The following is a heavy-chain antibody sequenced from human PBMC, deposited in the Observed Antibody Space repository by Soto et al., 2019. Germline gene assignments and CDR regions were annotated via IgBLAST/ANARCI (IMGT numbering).Heavy chain of an antibody. CDR3: AGYIGATYPDYHYGMDV. V-gene: IGHV1-69*13. D-gene: IGHD5-12*01. J-gene: IGHJ6*02. CDR1: GGTFSSYA. Sequence: GASVKVSCKASGGTFSSYAISWVRQAPGQGLEWMGGIIPIFGTANYAQKFQGRVTITADESTSTAYMELSSLRSEDTAVYYCAGYIGATYPDYHYGMDVWGQGTTVTVS. CDR2: IIPIFGTA.